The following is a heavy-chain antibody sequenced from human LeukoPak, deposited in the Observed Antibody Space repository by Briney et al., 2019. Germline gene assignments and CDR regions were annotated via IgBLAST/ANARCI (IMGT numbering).Heavy chain of an antibody. J-gene: IGHJ6*03. CDR1: GFTFDDYG. D-gene: IGHD2-8*02. CDR3: AKNRGHCVDGVCHNYYYMDV. Sequence: GGSLRLSCAASGFTFDDYGMSWVRQAPGKGLEWVSGINWNGGSTGYADSVKGRFTISRDNAKNSLYLQMNGLRAEDTAVYYCAKNRGHCVDGVCHNYYYMDVWGRGTTVTVSS. V-gene: IGHV3-20*04. CDR2: INWNGGST.